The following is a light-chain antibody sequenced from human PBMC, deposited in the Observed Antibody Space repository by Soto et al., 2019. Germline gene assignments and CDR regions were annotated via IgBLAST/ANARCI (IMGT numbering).Light chain of an antibody. Sequence: EIVLTQSPATLSLSPGERATLSCRASQSVSSYLAWYQQKPGQAPRLLIYGASTRATGIPARFSGSGSGTDFTLTISRLEPEDFAVYYCQQHGISHITFGQGTRLENK. CDR3: QQHGISHIT. V-gene: IGKV3-20*01. J-gene: IGKJ5*01. CDR1: QSVSSY. CDR2: GAS.